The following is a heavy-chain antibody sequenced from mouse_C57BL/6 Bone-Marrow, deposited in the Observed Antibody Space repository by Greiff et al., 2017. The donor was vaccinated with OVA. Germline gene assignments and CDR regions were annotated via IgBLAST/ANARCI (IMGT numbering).Heavy chain of an antibody. D-gene: IGHD2-3*01. CDR3: ARRVYDGYHWYFDV. CDR2: INPNNGGT. V-gene: IGHV1-18*01. Sequence: VQLQQSGPELVKPGASVKIPCKASGYTFTDYNMDWVKQSHGTSLEWIGDINPNNGGTIYNQKFKGKATLTVDKSSSTAYMELRSLTSEDTAVYYCARRVYDGYHWYFDVWGTGTTVTVSS. CDR1: GYTFTDYN. J-gene: IGHJ1*03.